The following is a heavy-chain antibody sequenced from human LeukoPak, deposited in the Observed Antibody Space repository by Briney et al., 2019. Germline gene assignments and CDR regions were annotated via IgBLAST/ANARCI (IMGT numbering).Heavy chain of an antibody. V-gene: IGHV4-59*08. D-gene: IGHD5-18*01. CDR3: ARHGGYSYGPFDY. CDR1: GGYISSYY. Sequence: SETLSLICTVCGGYISSYYWSWIRQPTGRRLEWSGYIYYSGSTNYNPSLKTRVTISVATSKTHFSLKLNSGTAADTAVDYCARHGGYSYGPFDYWGQGTLVTVSS. J-gene: IGHJ4*02. CDR2: IYYSGST.